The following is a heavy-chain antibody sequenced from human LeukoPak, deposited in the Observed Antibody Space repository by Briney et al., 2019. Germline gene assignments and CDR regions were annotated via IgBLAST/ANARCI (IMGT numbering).Heavy chain of an antibody. CDR2: XYYRSKWYN. CDR1: GDSVSSNSAT. CDR3: ARRIAAADRGFDY. J-gene: IGHJ4*02. Sequence: SQTLSLTCAISGDSVSSNSATWNWIRQSPSRGLXXXXXXYYRSKWYNDYAVSVKSRITINPDASKNQFSLQLNSVTPEDTALYYCARRIAAADRGFDYWGQGTLVTVSS. V-gene: IGHV6-1*01. D-gene: IGHD6-13*01.